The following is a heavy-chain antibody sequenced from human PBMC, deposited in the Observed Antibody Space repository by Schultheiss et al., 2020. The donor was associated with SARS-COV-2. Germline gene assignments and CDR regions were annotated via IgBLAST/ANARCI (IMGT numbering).Heavy chain of an antibody. Sequence: GGSLRLSCAASGFTFSSYAMSWVQQAPGKGLEWVSGISWNSGSIGYADSVKGRFTISRDNAKNSLYLQMNSLRAEDTAVYYCAREVYDAFDIWGQGTMVTVSS. V-gene: IGHV3-9*01. CDR3: AREVYDAFDI. J-gene: IGHJ3*02. CDR1: GFTFSSYA. CDR2: ISWNSGSI.